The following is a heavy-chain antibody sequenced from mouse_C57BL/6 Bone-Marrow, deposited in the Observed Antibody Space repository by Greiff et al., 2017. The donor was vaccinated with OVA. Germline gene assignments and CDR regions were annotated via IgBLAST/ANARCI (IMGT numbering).Heavy chain of an antibody. Sequence: VQLKQSGPVLVKPGPSVKISCKASGFTFTDYYMHWVKQSHGKSLEWIGLVYPYNGGTSYNQKFKGKATLTVDTSSSTAYMELNSLTSEDSAVYYCARMEVNGVITTVVATDYYAMDYWGQGTSVTVSS. J-gene: IGHJ4*01. CDR1: GFTFTDYY. D-gene: IGHD1-1*01. V-gene: IGHV1-36*01. CDR3: ARMEVNGVITTVVATDYYAMDY. CDR2: VYPYNGGT.